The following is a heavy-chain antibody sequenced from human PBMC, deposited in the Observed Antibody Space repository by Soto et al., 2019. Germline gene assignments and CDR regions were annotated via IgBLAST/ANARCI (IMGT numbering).Heavy chain of an antibody. CDR2: IYWDDGK. CDR1: GFSLSTSGVG. CDR3: APFLDSYGGSYFDY. V-gene: IGHV2-5*02. J-gene: IGHJ4*02. Sequence: SGPTLVNPTQTLTLTCTFSGFSLSTSGVGVGWIRQPPGKALEWLALIYWDDGKRYSSSLTSRLTLTKDTSKNQMVLTMTNMDPVDTATYYCAPFLDSYGGSYFDYWSQGTLVTVSS. D-gene: IGHD1-26*01.